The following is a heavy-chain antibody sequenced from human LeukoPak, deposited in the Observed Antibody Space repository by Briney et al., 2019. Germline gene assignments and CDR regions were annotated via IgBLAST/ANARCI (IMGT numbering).Heavy chain of an antibody. Sequence: AASVKVSCKASGYTFTGYYMHWVRQAPGQGLEWMGWINPNSGGTNYAQKFQGRVTMTRDTSISTAYMELSRLRSDDTAVYYCARDRVNYYGSGSYFPGWFDPWGQGTLVTVSS. V-gene: IGHV1-2*02. D-gene: IGHD3-10*01. CDR3: ARDRVNYYGSGSYFPGWFDP. CDR1: GYTFTGYY. CDR2: INPNSGGT. J-gene: IGHJ5*02.